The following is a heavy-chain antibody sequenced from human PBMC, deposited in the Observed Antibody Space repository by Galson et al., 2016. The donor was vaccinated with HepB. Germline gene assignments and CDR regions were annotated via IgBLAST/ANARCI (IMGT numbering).Heavy chain of an antibody. V-gene: IGHV1-69*13. CDR3: VRELGTPEDY. CDR1: GGTFRWNP. CDR2: IIPMVGTT. D-gene: IGHD7-27*01. J-gene: IGHJ4*02. Sequence: SVKVSCKASGGTFRWNPISWVRQAPGQGLEWMGGIIPMVGTTNYARKFQGRVTITADESTTTVYMELSSLRSEDTAMYYCVRELGTPEDYWGQGTLVTASS.